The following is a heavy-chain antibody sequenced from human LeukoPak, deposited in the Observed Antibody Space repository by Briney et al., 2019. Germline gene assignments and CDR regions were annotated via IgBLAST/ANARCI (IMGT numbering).Heavy chain of an antibody. CDR3: ARATSSPRITMVRGVRQAFDI. D-gene: IGHD3-10*01. Sequence: SETLSLTCTVSGGSVSSYYWSWIRQPAGKGLEWIGEIYHSGSTNYNPSLKSRVTISVDKSKNQFSLKLSSVTAADTAVYYCARATSSPRITMVRGVRQAFDIWGQGTMVTVSS. CDR2: IYHSGST. V-gene: IGHV4-59*02. CDR1: GGSVSSYY. J-gene: IGHJ3*02.